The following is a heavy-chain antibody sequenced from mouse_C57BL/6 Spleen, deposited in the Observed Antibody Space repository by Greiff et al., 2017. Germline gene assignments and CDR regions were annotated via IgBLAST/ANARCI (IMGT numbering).Heavy chain of an antibody. D-gene: IGHD1-1*01. Sequence: QVQLQQPGAELVKPGASVKMSCKASGYTFTSYWITWVKQRPGQGLEWIGDIYPGSGSTNYNEKFKSKATLTVDTSSSPAYMQISSLTSEDSAVXYCARKGINYGAYWGQETLVTVSA. V-gene: IGHV1-55*01. CDR3: ARKGINYGAY. CDR1: GYTFTSYW. CDR2: IYPGSGST. J-gene: IGHJ3*01.